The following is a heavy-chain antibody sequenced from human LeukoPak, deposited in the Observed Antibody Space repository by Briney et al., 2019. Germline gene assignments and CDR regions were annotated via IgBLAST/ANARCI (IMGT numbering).Heavy chain of an antibody. CDR3: ARGDLTYYYGSGSYRAFDI. J-gene: IGHJ3*02. D-gene: IGHD3-10*01. CDR2: ISSNGGST. V-gene: IGHV3-64*02. Sequence: GGSLRLSCAASGFTFSSYAMHWVRQAPGKGLEYVSAISSNGGSTYYADSVKGRFTISRDNSKNTLYLQMGSLRAEDMAVYYCARGDLTYYYGSGSYRAFDIWGQGTMVTVSS. CDR1: GFTFSSYA.